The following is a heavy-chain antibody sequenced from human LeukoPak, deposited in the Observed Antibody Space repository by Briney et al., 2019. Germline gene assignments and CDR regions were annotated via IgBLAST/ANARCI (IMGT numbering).Heavy chain of an antibody. D-gene: IGHD6-13*01. Sequence: SETLSLTCAVYGGSFSGYYWSWIRQPPGKGLEWIGEINHSGSTNYNPSLKSRVTISVDTSKNRFSLKLSSVTAADTAVYYCASAMAAAGTSWFDPWGQGTLVTVSS. CDR3: ASAMAAAGTSWFDP. J-gene: IGHJ5*02. V-gene: IGHV4-34*01. CDR1: GGSFSGYY. CDR2: INHSGST.